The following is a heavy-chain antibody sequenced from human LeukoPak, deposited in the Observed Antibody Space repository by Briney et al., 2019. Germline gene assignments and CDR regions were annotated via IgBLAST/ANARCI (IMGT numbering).Heavy chain of an antibody. CDR3: ARGFCSGGNCRLFDY. D-gene: IGHD2-15*01. V-gene: IGHV1-2*02. J-gene: IGHJ4*02. Sequence: EASVKVSCKASGYTFTDYYIHWVRQAPGQGLEWMGWIHPNSGGTKYAQKFQGRVTMTRDTSISTAYMDVSSLRSDDTALYYCARGFCSGGNCRLFDYWGQGTLVTVSS. CDR2: IHPNSGGT. CDR1: GYTFTDYY.